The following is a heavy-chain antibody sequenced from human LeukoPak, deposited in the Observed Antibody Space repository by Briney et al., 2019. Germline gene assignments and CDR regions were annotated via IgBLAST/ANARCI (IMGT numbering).Heavy chain of an antibody. CDR2: ISSSSSYI. Sequence: GGSLRLSCAASGFTFSSYSMNWVRQAPGKGLEWVSSISSSSSYIYYADSVKGRFTISRDNAKNSLYLQMNSLRAEDTAVYYCARDRRYCSSTSCFNDAFDIGGQGTMVTVSS. D-gene: IGHD2-2*01. V-gene: IGHV3-21*01. CDR3: ARDRRYCSSTSCFNDAFDI. CDR1: GFTFSSYS. J-gene: IGHJ3*02.